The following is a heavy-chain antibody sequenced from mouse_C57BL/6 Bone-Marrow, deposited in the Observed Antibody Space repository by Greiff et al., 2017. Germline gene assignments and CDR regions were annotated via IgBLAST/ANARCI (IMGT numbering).Heavy chain of an antibody. CDR1: GFTFSDYG. V-gene: IGHV5-17*01. CDR3: ARGYYDYHYYAMDY. J-gene: IGHJ4*01. Sequence: EVRLMESGGGLVKPGGSLKLSCAASGFTFSDYGMHWVRQAPEKGLEWVAYISSGSSTIYYADTVKGRFTISRDNAKNTLFLQMTSLRSEDTAMYYCARGYYDYHYYAMDYWGQGTSVTVSS. D-gene: IGHD2-4*01. CDR2: ISSGSSTI.